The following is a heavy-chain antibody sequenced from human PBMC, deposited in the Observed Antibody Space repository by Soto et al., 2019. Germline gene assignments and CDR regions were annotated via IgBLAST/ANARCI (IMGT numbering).Heavy chain of an antibody. CDR1: GFTFSSYA. V-gene: IGHV3-30-3*01. Sequence: GGSLRLSCAASGFTFSSYAMHWVRQAPGKGLEWVAVISYDGSNKYYADSVKGRFTISRDNSKNTLYLQMNSLRAEDTAVYYCARASLVVTAIAYFDYWGQGTLVTVSS. CDR3: ARASLVVTAIAYFDY. D-gene: IGHD2-21*02. CDR2: ISYDGSNK. J-gene: IGHJ4*02.